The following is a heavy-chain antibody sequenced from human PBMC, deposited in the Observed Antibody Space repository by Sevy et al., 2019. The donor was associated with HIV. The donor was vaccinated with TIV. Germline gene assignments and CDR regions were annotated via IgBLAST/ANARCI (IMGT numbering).Heavy chain of an antibody. CDR3: VKEGGGEGGDH. CDR2: IQYDGSNK. J-gene: IGHJ4*02. CDR1: GFSFSSYG. D-gene: IGHD2-21*01. V-gene: IGHV3-30*02. Sequence: GGSLRLSCAASGFSFSSYGMHWVRQAPGKGLEWLSYIQYDGSNKDYADSVTGRFTISRDNSKNTLYLQMNSLRVEDTAVFYCVKEGGGEGGDHWGQGTLVTVSS.